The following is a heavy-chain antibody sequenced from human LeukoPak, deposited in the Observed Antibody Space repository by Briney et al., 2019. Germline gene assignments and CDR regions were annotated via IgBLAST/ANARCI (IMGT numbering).Heavy chain of an antibody. D-gene: IGHD3-22*01. Sequence: ASVKVSCKASGYTFTGYYMHWVRQAPRQGLEWMGRINPNSGVTNYAQKFQGRVTMARDTSISTAYMELSRLRSDDTAVYYCARDPYDSSAHWGQGTLVTVSS. V-gene: IGHV1-2*06. CDR3: ARDPYDSSAH. CDR1: GYTFTGYY. CDR2: INPNSGVT. J-gene: IGHJ4*02.